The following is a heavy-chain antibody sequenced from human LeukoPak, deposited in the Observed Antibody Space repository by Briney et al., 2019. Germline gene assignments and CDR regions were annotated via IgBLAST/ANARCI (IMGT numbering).Heavy chain of an antibody. CDR1: GGSISSSNW. D-gene: IGHD3-10*01. V-gene: IGHV4-4*02. CDR3: AREDPSSGSYYPHYMDV. J-gene: IGHJ6*03. CDR2: IYHSGST. Sequence: SGTLSLTCAVSGGSISSSNWWSWVRQPPGKGLEWIGEIYHSGSTNYNPSLKSRVTISVDKSKNQFSLKLSSVTAADTAVYYCAREDPSSGSYYPHYMDVWGKGTTVTVSS.